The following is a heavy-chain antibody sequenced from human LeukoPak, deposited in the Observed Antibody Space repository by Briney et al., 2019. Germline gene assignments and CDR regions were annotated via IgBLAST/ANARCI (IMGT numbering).Heavy chain of an antibody. J-gene: IGHJ4*02. D-gene: IGHD6-13*01. CDR3: ARDILATSIAAPYY. CDR2: IYYSGST. CDR1: GGSITSNSYY. V-gene: IGHV4-39*07. Sequence: PSETLSLTCTVSGGSITSNSYYWGWIRQPPGKGLEWIGSIYYSGSTYYNPSLKSRVSVSVDTSKNQFSLRLSSVNAADTAVYYCARDILATSIAAPYYWGQGTLVTVSS.